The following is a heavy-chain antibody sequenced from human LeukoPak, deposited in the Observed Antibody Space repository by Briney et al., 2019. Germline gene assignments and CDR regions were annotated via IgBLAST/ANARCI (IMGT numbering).Heavy chain of an antibody. CDR2: ISAYNGNT. CDR3: ARDGYNGDLDY. Sequence: ASVKVSCKASGGTFSSYAISWVRQAPGQGLEWMGWISAYNGNTNYAQKLQGRVTMTTDTSTSTAYMELRSLRSDDTAVYYCARDGYNGDLDYWGQGTLVTVSS. V-gene: IGHV1-18*01. J-gene: IGHJ4*02. D-gene: IGHD4-17*01. CDR1: GGTFSSYA.